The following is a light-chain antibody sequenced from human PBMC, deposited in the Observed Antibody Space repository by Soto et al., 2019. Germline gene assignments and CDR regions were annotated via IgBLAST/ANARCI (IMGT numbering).Light chain of an antibody. J-gene: IGKJ3*01. Sequence: DIQMTQSPSSLSATVGDRVTITCRASQTIGKYLNWYQQQPGKVPKLLIYDASYLQSGVPSRFSGSESGTDFTLNISDLRPGDFATYYCQQSFSIPFTFGPGTKVDIK. CDR1: QTIGKY. CDR2: DAS. CDR3: QQSFSIPFT. V-gene: IGKV1-39*01.